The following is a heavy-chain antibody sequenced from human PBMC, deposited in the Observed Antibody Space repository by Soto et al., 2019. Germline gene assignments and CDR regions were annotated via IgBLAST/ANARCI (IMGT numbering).Heavy chain of an antibody. J-gene: IGHJ4*02. CDR1: GGTFSNYA. CDR3: ASPTGKLDY. D-gene: IGHD2-8*02. V-gene: IGHV1-69*01. CDR2: IVPIFGTA. Sequence: QVQLVQSGAEVKKPGSSVKVSCRASGGTFSNYAISWVRQAPGQGLEWMGGIVPIFGTANYAQKFQGRITFTADESTSTAYMELSSLRSDDTAVYYCASPTGKLDYWGQGTLVTVSS.